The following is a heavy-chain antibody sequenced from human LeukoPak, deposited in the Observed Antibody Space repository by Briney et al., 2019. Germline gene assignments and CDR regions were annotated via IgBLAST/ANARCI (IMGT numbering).Heavy chain of an antibody. Sequence: ASETLSLTCTVSGGSISSYYWSWIRQPPGKGLEWIGYIYYSGSTNYNPSLKSRVTISVDTSKNQFSLKLSSVTAADTAVYYCVGEPPGSARFDYWGRGTLVTVSS. CDR1: GGSISSYY. J-gene: IGHJ4*02. CDR2: IYYSGST. CDR3: VGEPPGSARFDY. V-gene: IGHV4-59*01.